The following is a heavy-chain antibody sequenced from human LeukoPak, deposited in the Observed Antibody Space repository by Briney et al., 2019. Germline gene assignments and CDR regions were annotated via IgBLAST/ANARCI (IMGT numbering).Heavy chain of an antibody. V-gene: IGHV3-9*01. J-gene: IGHJ3*02. CDR1: GFTFDDYA. CDR2: ISWNSGSI. Sequence: PGRSLRLSCAASGFTFDDYAMRWVRQAPGKGLEWVSVISWNSGSIGYADSVKGRFTISRDNAKNSLYLQMNSLRAEDTALYYCAKLQTYYYDSSGYPDAFDIWGQGTMVTVSS. CDR3: AKLQTYYYDSSGYPDAFDI. D-gene: IGHD3-22*01.